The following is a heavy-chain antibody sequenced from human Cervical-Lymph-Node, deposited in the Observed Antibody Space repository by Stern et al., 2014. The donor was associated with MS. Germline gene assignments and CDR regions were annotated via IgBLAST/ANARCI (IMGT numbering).Heavy chain of an antibody. Sequence: MQLVQSGAEVKLPGESLKMSCKGSGYSFSSYWVGWVRLRPGKGLEWMGIIYPGDSHARYSPSFPGQCTISADSFITPASLPLSNLKASDTGIYYCARHQQGGKGGYYYYGMDVWGLGTTVTVSS. V-gene: IGHV5-51*01. J-gene: IGHJ6*02. CDR1: GYSFSSYW. CDR3: ARHQQGGKGGYYYYGMDV. CDR2: IYPGDSHA. D-gene: IGHD4-23*01.